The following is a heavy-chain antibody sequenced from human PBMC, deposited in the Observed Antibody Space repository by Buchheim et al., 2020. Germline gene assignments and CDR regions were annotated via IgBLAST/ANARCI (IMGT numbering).Heavy chain of an antibody. CDR1: GFTFSNAW. D-gene: IGHD1-26*01. V-gene: IGHV3-15*01. CDR2: VIRKSEGATA. CDR3: TTACDGGGSHNAAY. Sequence: EVRLVESGGGLVKPGGSLRLSCAASGFTFSNAWMNWVRQAPGKGLEWVGRVIRKSEGATAHYAAPVKGRFTISRDDSENTVYLQMNSLNTEDTAVYYCTTACDGGGSHNAAYWGRGTL. J-gene: IGHJ4*02.